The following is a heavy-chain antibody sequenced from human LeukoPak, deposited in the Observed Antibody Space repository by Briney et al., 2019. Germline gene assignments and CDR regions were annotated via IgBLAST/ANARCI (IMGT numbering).Heavy chain of an antibody. V-gene: IGHV4-31*03. D-gene: IGHD3-16*01. Sequence: SETLSLTCTVSGGSISSGGYYWSWIRQHPGRGLEWIGYIYYSGSTYYNPSLKSRVTISVDTSKNQFSPKLSSVTAADTAVYYCARLGLSDYYYGMDVWGQGTTVTVSS. CDR1: GGSISSGGYY. J-gene: IGHJ6*02. CDR2: IYYSGST. CDR3: ARLGLSDYYYGMDV.